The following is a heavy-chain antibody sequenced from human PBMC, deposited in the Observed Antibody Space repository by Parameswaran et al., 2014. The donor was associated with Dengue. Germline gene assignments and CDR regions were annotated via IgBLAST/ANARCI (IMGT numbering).Heavy chain of an antibody. Sequence: WVRQAPGQGLEWMGMINPSGGGTTYAQNLQGRVTMTRDTSPSTVYMELSSLRSDDTAVYYCARAGPYCSSTSCSRSVDYWGQEPWSPSPQ. V-gene: IGHV1-46*04. J-gene: IGHJ4*01. CDR2: INPSGGGT. D-gene: IGHD2-2*01. CDR3: ARAGPYCSSTSCSRSVDY.